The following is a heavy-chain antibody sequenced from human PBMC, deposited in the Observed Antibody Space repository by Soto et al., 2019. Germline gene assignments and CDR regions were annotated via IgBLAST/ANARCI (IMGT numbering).Heavy chain of an antibody. V-gene: IGHV1-18*01. CDR2: ISAYNGNT. Sequence: QGQLLQSGAEVKKPGASVKVSCKASGYTFTSYGISWVRQAPGQGLEWIGWISAYNGNTNYAQKLQGRVNMTTDTSTSTAYVELRSLRSDDTAVYYCARARGPIVVVPADMTLYYYDGIDVWGPGTTVTVSS. CDR3: ARARGPIVVVPADMTLYYYDGIDV. J-gene: IGHJ6*02. D-gene: IGHD2-2*01. CDR1: GYTFTSYG.